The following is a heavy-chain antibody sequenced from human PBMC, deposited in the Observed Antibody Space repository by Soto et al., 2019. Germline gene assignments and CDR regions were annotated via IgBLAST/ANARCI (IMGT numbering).Heavy chain of an antibody. V-gene: IGHV3-66*01. Sequence: GGSLRLSCAASGFTVSSNYMSWVRQAPGKGLEWVSVIYSGGSTYYADSVKGRFTISRDNSKNTLYLQMNSLRAEDTAVYYCAREGRTTAIHGVYYFDYWGQGTLVTVSS. CDR2: IYSGGST. CDR3: AREGRTTAIHGVYYFDY. D-gene: IGHD1-7*01. J-gene: IGHJ4*02. CDR1: GFTVSSNY.